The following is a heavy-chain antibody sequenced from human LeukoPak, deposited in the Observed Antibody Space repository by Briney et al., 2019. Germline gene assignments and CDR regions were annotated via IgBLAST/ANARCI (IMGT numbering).Heavy chain of an antibody. CDR1: GVTFGDYT. V-gene: IGHV3-23*01. Sequence: PGGSLRLSCTASGVTFGDYTMSWVRQAPGKGLGWVSGISASGGTTYYADSVKGRFTISRDNSKNTLYLQMNSLRAEDTAVYYCVKGRAGYDSPDYWGQGTLVTVSS. J-gene: IGHJ4*02. CDR2: ISASGGTT. CDR3: VKGRAGYDSPDY. D-gene: IGHD3-22*01.